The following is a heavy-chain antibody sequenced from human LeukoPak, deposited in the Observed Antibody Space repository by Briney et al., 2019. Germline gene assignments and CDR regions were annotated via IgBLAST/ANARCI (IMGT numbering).Heavy chain of an antibody. CDR1: GYTFTGYY. V-gene: IGHV1-2*02. Sequence: ASVKVSCKASGYTFTGYYMHWVRQDPGQGLEWMGWINPNSGGTNYARKFQGRVTMTRDTSISTAYMELSRLRSDDTAVYYCARDDCSSTSCYPTNWFDPWGQGTLVTVSS. D-gene: IGHD2-2*01. J-gene: IGHJ5*02. CDR2: INPNSGGT. CDR3: ARDDCSSTSCYPTNWFDP.